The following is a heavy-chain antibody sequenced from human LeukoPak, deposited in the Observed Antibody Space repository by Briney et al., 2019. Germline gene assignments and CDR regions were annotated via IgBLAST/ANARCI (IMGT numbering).Heavy chain of an antibody. V-gene: IGHV1-69*04. J-gene: IGHJ4*02. CDR1: GGTFSSYA. D-gene: IGHD3-9*01. CDR3: ARDLAEGLRYFDWLFSFDY. Sequence: SVKVSCKASGGTFSSYAISWVRQAPGQGLEWMGRIIPILGIANYAQKFQGRVTITADKSASTAYMELSSLRSEDTAVYYCARDLAEGLRYFDWLFSFDYWGQGTLVTVSS. CDR2: IIPILGIA.